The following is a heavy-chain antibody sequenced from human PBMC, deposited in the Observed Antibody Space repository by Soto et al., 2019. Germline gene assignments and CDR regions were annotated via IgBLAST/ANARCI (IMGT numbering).Heavy chain of an antibody. CDR3: ARGTLVHQNYYYYYYMDV. CDR1: GGSISSYY. CDR2: IYYSGST. Sequence: QVQLQESGPGLVKPSETLSLTCTVSGGSISSYYWSWIRQPPGKGLEWIGYIYYSGSTNYNPSLKSRVTISVDTSKNQFSLKLSSVTAADTAVYYCARGTLVHQNYYYYYYMDVWGKGTTVTVSS. J-gene: IGHJ6*03. V-gene: IGHV4-59*01. D-gene: IGHD2-2*01.